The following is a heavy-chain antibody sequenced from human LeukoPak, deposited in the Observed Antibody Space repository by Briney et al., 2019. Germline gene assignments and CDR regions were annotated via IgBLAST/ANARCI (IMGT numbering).Heavy chain of an antibody. J-gene: IGHJ4*02. V-gene: IGHV1-3*01. D-gene: IGHD3-10*01. CDR1: GYTFTSYA. CDR2: INAGNGNT. CDR3: ARGYYGSGGYYNY. Sequence: ASVKVSCKASGYTFTSYAMHWVRQAPGQRLEWMGWINAGNGNTKYSQKFQGRVTITKDTSASTAYMELSSLRSEDTAVYYCARGYYGSGGYYNYWGQGTLVTVSS.